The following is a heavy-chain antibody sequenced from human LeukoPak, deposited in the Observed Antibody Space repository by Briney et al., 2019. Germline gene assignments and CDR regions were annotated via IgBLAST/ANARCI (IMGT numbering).Heavy chain of an antibody. CDR1: GFTFSSYS. CDR3: ARDQALRHTAMVFDY. V-gene: IGHV3-48*04. D-gene: IGHD5-18*01. Sequence: GGSLRLSCAASGFTFSSYSMNWVRQAPGKGLEWVSYISSSSSTIYYADSVKGRFTISRDNAKNSLYLQMNSLRAEDTAVYYCARDQALRHTAMVFDYWGQGTLVTVSS. J-gene: IGHJ4*02. CDR2: ISSSSSTI.